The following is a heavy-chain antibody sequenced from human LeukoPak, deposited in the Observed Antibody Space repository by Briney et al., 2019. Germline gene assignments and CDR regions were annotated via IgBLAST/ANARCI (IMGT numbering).Heavy chain of an antibody. V-gene: IGHV3-30*02. CDR1: GFTFSSYG. Sequence: PGGSLRLSCAASGFTFSSYGMHWVRQAPGKGLEWVAFIRYDGSNKYYADSVKGRFTISRDNSKNTLYLQMNSLRAEDTAVYYCAKDHLRDTCIQLWSWGQGTLVTVSS. CDR2: IRYDGSNK. D-gene: IGHD5-18*01. J-gene: IGHJ5*02. CDR3: AKDHLRDTCIQLWS.